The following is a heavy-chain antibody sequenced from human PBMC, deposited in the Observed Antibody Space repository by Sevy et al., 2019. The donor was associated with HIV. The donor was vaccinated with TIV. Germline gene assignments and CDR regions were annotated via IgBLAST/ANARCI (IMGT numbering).Heavy chain of an antibody. V-gene: IGHV3-30*18. CDR1: GTNFGAFA. Sequence: GGSLRLSCAVSGTNFGAFAMHWVRQAPGKGIEWVAGLSLQGTNKYYAHSLKGRFNISRDNSKDILYLHMKSLRPEDTAIYYCAKDVVGGTYYIENYYYGMDVWGLGTTVTVSS. D-gene: IGHD3-10*01. CDR2: LSLQGTNK. J-gene: IGHJ6*02. CDR3: AKDVVGGTYYIENYYYGMDV.